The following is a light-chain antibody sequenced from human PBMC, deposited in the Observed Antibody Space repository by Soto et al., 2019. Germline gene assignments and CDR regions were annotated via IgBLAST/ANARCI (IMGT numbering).Light chain of an antibody. CDR2: GAS. Sequence: EIVLTQSPGTLSLSPGERATLSCRASQSVPSDWLAWYQHKPGQAPRLLIYGASSRATGVPDRVSGSGSGTDFTLTINRLEAEDCAVYYCQQYGNFPYTFGQGNKLEIK. J-gene: IGKJ2*01. CDR1: QSVPSDW. CDR3: QQYGNFPYT. V-gene: IGKV3-20*01.